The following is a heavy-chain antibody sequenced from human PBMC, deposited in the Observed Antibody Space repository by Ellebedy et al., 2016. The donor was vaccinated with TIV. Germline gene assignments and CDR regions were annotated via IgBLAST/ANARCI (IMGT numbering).Heavy chain of an antibody. V-gene: IGHV3-48*02. D-gene: IGHD1-1*01. J-gene: IGHJ4*02. Sequence: GESLKISCAASGFTFSSYSMNWVRQAPGKGLEWVSYISSSSSTIYYADSVKGRFTISRDNAKNSLHLQMNSLRDEDTAVYYCARVTWNDYHDYWGQGTLVTVSS. CDR1: GFTFSSYS. CDR3: ARVTWNDYHDY. CDR2: ISSSSSTI.